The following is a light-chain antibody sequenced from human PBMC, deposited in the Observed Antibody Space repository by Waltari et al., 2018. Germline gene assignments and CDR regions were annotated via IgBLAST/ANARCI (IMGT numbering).Light chain of an antibody. CDR1: SPNIGSTY. CDR2: MND. V-gene: IGLV1-47*01. J-gene: IGLJ2*01. CDR3: RAWDTSLSGVL. Sequence: SVLTQPPSASGTPGQRVTISCSGISPNIGSTYVFWYQKVPGTAPKPPLSMNDQRPSGVPDRFSGAKSGTSASLAISGLQSEDEADYYCRAWDTSLSGVLFGGGTKVTVL.